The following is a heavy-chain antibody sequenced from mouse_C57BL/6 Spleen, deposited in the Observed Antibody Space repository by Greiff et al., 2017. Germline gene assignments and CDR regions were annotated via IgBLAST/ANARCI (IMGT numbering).Heavy chain of an antibody. CDR1: GYTFTSYW. CDR2: IDPSDSYT. Sequence: QVQLQQPGAELVKPGASVKLSCKASGYTFTSYWMQWVKQRPGQGLEWIGEIDPSDSYTNYNQKFKGKATLTVDTSSSTAYMQLSSLTSEDSAVYYCAREDSSGQYYFDYWGQGTTLTVSS. J-gene: IGHJ2*01. D-gene: IGHD3-2*02. V-gene: IGHV1-50*01. CDR3: AREDSSGQYYFDY.